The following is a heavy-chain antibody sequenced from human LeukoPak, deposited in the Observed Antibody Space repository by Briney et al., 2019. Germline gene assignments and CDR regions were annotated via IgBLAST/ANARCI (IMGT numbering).Heavy chain of an antibody. D-gene: IGHD5-12*01. Sequence: ASVKVSCKASGYTFTSYGISWVRQAPGQGLEWMGWTSAYNGNTNYAQKLQGRVTMTTDTSTSTAYMELRSLRSDDTAVYYCARGGYSGYDPYYYYMDVWGKGTTVTISS. V-gene: IGHV1-18*01. CDR2: TSAYNGNT. CDR1: GYTFTSYG. J-gene: IGHJ6*03. CDR3: ARGGYSGYDPYYYYMDV.